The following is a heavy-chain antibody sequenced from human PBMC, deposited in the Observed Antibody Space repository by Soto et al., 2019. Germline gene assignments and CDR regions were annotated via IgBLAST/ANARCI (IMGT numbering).Heavy chain of an antibody. J-gene: IGHJ4*02. CDR2: ISYDESSK. Sequence: QVQLVESGGGVVQPGRSLRLSCAASGFTFSSHTMHWVRQAPGKGLEWVAVISYDESSKYYADSVKGRFTISRDNSKNTLYLQMNSLGAEDTAVYYCASGNDDYWGQGTLVTVSS. CDR1: GFTFSSHT. V-gene: IGHV3-30-3*01. CDR3: ASGNDDY.